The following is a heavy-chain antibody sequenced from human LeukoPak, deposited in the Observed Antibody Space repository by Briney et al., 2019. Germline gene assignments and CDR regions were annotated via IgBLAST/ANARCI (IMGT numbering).Heavy chain of an antibody. J-gene: IGHJ4*02. D-gene: IGHD6-13*01. CDR3: ARGASRAGY. CDR2: ISSSSSYI. V-gene: IGHV3-21*01. CDR1: GFTFRSYN. Sequence: GGSLRLSCAASGFTFRSYNMNWVRQAPGKRPEWVSSISSSSSYIYYADSVKGRFTISRDNAKNSLYLQMNSLRAEDTALYCCARGASRAGYWGQGTLVTVSS.